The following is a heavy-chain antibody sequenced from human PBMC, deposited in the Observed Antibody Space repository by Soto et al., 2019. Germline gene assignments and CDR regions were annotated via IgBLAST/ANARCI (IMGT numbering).Heavy chain of an antibody. V-gene: IGHV4-39*01. J-gene: IGHJ5*02. Sequence: QLQLQESGPGLVKPSETLSLTCTVSGGSISSSSYYWGWIRQPPGKVLEWIGSIYYSGSTYYNPSLKSRVTISVDTSKNQFSLKLSSVTAADTAVYYCARPDAYCTNGVCLSRFDPWGQGTMVTVSS. D-gene: IGHD2-8*01. CDR1: GGSISSSSYY. CDR3: ARPDAYCTNGVCLSRFDP. CDR2: IYYSGST.